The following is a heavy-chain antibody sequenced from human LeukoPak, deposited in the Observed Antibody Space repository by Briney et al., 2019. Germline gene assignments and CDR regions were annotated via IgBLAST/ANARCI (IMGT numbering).Heavy chain of an antibody. CDR3: ARGRQYQALWYYFDY. Sequence: IISSATTIKYADSVNARFSISRDNGKNSLYLQMNSLRVEDTAVYYCARGRQYQALWYYFDYWGQGNLVTVSS. J-gene: IGHJ4*02. CDR2: IISSATTI. D-gene: IGHD2-2*01. V-gene: IGHV3-11*01.